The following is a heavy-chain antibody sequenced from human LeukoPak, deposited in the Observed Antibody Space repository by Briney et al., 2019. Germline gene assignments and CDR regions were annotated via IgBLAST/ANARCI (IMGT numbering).Heavy chain of an antibody. Sequence: SETLSLTCAVYGGSFSGYYWSWIRQPPVKGLEWIGEINHSGSTNYNPSLKSRVTISVDTSKNQFSLKLSSVTAADTAVYYCARGLNPLSSWFSYWGQGTLVTVSS. CDR3: ARGLNPLSSWFSY. CDR1: GGSFSGYY. J-gene: IGHJ4*02. D-gene: IGHD6-13*01. CDR2: INHSGST. V-gene: IGHV4-34*01.